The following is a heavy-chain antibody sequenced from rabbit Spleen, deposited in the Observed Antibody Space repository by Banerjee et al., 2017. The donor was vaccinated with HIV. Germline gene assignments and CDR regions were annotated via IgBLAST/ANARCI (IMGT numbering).Heavy chain of an antibody. J-gene: IGHJ4*01. CDR3: ARDAGRGPYIDGNFDL. CDR1: GVSFTSNYY. CDR2: IYTGNGKT. V-gene: IGHV1S40*01. Sequence: QSLEESGGDLVKPGASLTLTCTASGVSFTSNYYMCWVRQAPGKGLEWIACIYTGNGKTYYASWAKGRFTISKTSSTTVTLQMTSLPVADTATFFCARDAGRGPYIDGNFDLWGPGTLVTVS. D-gene: IGHD8-1*01.